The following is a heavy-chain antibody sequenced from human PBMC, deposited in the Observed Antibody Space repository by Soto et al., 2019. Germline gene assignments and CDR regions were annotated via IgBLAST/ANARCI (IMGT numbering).Heavy chain of an antibody. CDR1: GFTFSSYW. Sequence: GGSLRLSCAASGFTFSSYWMHWVRQAPGKGLVWVSRIKSDGSTTNYADSVKGRFTISRDNVKNTLYLQLNSLKAEVTAVYYCARGGPSSSSSWYPYWGQGTLVTVSS. D-gene: IGHD6-13*01. V-gene: IGHV3-74*01. J-gene: IGHJ4*02. CDR3: ARGGPSSSSSWYPY. CDR2: IKSDGSTT.